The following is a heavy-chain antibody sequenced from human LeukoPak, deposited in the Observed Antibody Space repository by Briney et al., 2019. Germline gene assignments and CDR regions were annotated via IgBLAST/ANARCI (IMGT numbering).Heavy chain of an antibody. CDR2: INPKSGGT. D-gene: IGHD2/OR15-2a*01. J-gene: IGHJ3*01. CDR3: ARTFYDTLDSDAFDF. V-gene: IGHV1-2*02. CDR1: GHTFTDYY. Sequence: ASVKVSCKASGHTFTDYYMHWVRQAPGQGLEWMGWINPKSGGTNYAQKFQGRVTMTRDTSISTAYMELSRLRSDDTAVYYCARTFYDTLDSDAFDFWGQGTMVIVSS.